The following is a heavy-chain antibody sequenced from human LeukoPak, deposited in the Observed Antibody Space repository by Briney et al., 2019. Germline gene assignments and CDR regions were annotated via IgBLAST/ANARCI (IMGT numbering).Heavy chain of an antibody. CDR2: INPGNGNT. CDR3: ARERVTTTAFDY. CDR1: GYTFTRYI. Sequence: ASVKVSCKASGYTFTRYIMNWVRQAPGQRPEWMGWINPGNGNTKYSEKFQERVTFTRDTCATTAYMELSSLRSEDTAVYYCARERVTTTAFDYWGQRTLVTVSS. J-gene: IGHJ4*02. V-gene: IGHV1-3*01. D-gene: IGHD5-12*01.